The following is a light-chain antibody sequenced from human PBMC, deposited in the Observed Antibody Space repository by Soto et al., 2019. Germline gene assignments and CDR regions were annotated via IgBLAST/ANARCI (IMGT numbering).Light chain of an antibody. CDR1: QSVSSSY. CDR3: QQYGSSPWGT. Sequence: EIVLTQSPGTLSLSPGERATLSCRASQSVSSSYLAWYQQKPGQAPRLLIYGASSRATGIPDRFSGSGSGTDFTLTISRLEPEDFAVYYCQQYGSSPWGTFDQGTKVEIK. CDR2: GAS. V-gene: IGKV3-20*01. J-gene: IGKJ1*01.